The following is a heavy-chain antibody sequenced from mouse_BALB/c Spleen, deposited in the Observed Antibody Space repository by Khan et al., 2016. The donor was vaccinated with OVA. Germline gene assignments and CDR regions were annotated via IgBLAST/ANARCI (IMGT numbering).Heavy chain of an antibody. CDR2: ISNLAYSI. V-gene: IGHV5-15*02. CDR1: GFTFRDYG. Sequence: EVMLVESGGGLVQPGGSRKLSCAASGFTFRDYGMAWVRQAPGKGPEWVAFISNLAYSIYYADTVTGRFTISRENAKNTLYLGMSSLRSEDTAMYYCARSWAMDYWGQGTSVTVSS. J-gene: IGHJ4*01. CDR3: ARSWAMDY.